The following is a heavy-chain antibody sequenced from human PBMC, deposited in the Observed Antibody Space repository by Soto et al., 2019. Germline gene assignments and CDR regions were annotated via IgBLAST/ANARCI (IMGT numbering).Heavy chain of an antibody. CDR3: ARDGLATGRFDP. CDR1: GFTFSSYA. V-gene: IGHV3-30-3*01. J-gene: IGHJ5*02. CDR2: ISYDGSNK. Sequence: QVQLVESGGGVVQPGRSLRLSCAASGFTFSSYAMHWVRQAPGKGLEWVAVISYDGSNKYYADSVKGRFTISRDNSKNTLYLQMNSPRDEDTAVYYCARDGLATGRFDPWGQGTLVTVSS.